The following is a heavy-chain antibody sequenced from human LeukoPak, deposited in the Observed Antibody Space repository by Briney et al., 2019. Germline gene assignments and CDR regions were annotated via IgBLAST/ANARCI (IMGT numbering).Heavy chain of an antibody. CDR1: GYTFTGYY. V-gene: IGHV1-2*02. CDR3: ARTVLGATRTVLGDWFDP. J-gene: IGHJ5*02. CDR2: INPNSGGT. D-gene: IGHD1-26*01. Sequence: ASVKVSCKASGYTFTGYYMHWVRQAPGQGLEWMGWINPNSGGTSYAQKFQGRVTMTRDTSISTAYMELSRLRSDDTAVYFCARTVLGATRTVLGDWFDPWGQGTLVTVSS.